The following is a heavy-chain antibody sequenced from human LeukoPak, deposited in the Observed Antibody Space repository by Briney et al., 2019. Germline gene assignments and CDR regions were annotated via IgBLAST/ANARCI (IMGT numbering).Heavy chain of an antibody. J-gene: IGHJ5*02. V-gene: IGHV4-59*01. CDR3: ARSVVCSSTSCYSWFDP. CDR2: IYYSGST. Sequence: PSETLSLTCTVSGGSISSYYWSWIRQPPGKGLEWIGYIYYSGSTNYNPSLKSRVTISVDTSKNQFSLKLSSVTAADMAVYYCARSVVCSSTSCYSWFDPWGQGTLVTVSS. CDR1: GGSISSYY. D-gene: IGHD2-2*02.